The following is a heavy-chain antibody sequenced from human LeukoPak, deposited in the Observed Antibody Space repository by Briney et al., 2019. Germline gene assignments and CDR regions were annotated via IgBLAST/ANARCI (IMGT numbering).Heavy chain of an antibody. CDR2: FYYRGST. CDR3: ARSPNSSGWYTF. Sequence: SETLSLTCTVSGGSVSSGSYYWNWIRQPPGKGLEGIGYFYYRGSTNYNPSLKSRVTISLDTSKNQFSLKLSSVTAADTAVYYCARSPNSSGWYTFWGQGTLVTVSS. V-gene: IGHV4-61*01. J-gene: IGHJ4*02. CDR1: GGSVSSGSYY. D-gene: IGHD6-19*01.